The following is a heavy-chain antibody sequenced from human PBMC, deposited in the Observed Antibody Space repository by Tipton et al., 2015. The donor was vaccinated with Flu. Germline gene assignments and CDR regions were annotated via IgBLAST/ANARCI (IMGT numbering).Heavy chain of an antibody. CDR3: ARAVGGGEAY. CDR1: GFTFSNYW. J-gene: IGHJ4*02. CDR2: IKEDGSEI. Sequence: SLRLSCAASGFTFSNYWMHWVRQAPGKGLEWVANIKEDGSEIYYVDSVKGRFTISRDNAKNSLYLQMNSLRAEDTAVYYCARAVGGGEAYWGQGTLVTVSS. V-gene: IGHV3-7*03. D-gene: IGHD6-19*01.